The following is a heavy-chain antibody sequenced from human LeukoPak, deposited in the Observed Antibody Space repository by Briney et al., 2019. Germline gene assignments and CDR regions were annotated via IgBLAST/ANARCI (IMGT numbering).Heavy chain of an antibody. J-gene: IGHJ4*02. D-gene: IGHD2-8*01. CDR1: SGSISNYY. V-gene: IGHV4-59*08. CDR3: ARLNGGG. CDR2: SDYSGNT. Sequence: PSETLSLTCTVSSGSISNYYWSWIRQPPGKGLEWIGFSDYSGNTKYNPSLKSRVTISLDTSKDQIALKLSSVTAADTAVYYCARLNGGGWGQGTLVVVTS.